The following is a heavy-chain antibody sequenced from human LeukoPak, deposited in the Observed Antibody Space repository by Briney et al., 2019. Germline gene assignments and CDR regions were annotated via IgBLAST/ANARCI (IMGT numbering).Heavy chain of an antibody. J-gene: IGHJ4*02. D-gene: IGHD4-17*01. CDR2: IKQDGSEK. Sequence: GGSLRLSCAASGFTFSDYWMSWVRQAPGKGLEWVANIKQDGSEKHYVDSVKGRFTISRDNAKNSLYLQMNSLRAEDTAVYYCARDLYGDYSPFDYWGQGTLVTVSS. CDR1: GFTFSDYW. CDR3: ARDLYGDYSPFDY. V-gene: IGHV3-7*04.